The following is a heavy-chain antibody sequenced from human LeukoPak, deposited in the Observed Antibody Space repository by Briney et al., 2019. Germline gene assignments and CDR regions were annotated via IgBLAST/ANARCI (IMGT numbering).Heavy chain of an antibody. Sequence: SETLSLTCTVSGGSISSYYWSWIRQPPGKGLEWIGYIYYSGSTNYNPSLKSRVTISVDTSKNQSSLKLSSVTAADTAVYYCARTSGHYYDSSGYYPWGQGTLVTVSS. D-gene: IGHD3-22*01. CDR1: GGSISSYY. J-gene: IGHJ5*02. CDR2: IYYSGST. V-gene: IGHV4-59*01. CDR3: ARTSGHYYDSSGYYP.